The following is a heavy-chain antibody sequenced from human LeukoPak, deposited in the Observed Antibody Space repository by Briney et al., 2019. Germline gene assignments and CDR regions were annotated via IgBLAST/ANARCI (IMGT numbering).Heavy chain of an antibody. V-gene: IGHV3-33*01. CDR1: GFTFSSYG. J-gene: IGHJ4*02. D-gene: IGHD5-12*01. CDR3: AQGYSIGWFPN. CDR2: IWYDGSNK. Sequence: GGSLRLSCAASGFTFSSYGMHWVRQAPGKGLEWVAVIWYDGSNKYYADSVKGRFTISRDNSENTLYLQMNSLRTEDTAVYYCAQGYSIGWFPNWGQGSLVSVSS.